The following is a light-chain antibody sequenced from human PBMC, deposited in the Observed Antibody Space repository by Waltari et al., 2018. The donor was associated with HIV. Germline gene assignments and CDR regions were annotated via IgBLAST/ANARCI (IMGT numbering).Light chain of an antibody. Sequence: QSAMTQPPSASGTPGQRVTIPCFGSSSNIGRNSVNWYRQLPGTAPKLLIYDNNQWPAGVPDRFSGSKSGSSASLAISGLQSGDEADYYCVAWDDSLKAVVFGGGTRLTVL. V-gene: IGLV1-44*01. CDR1: SSNIGRNS. CDR3: VAWDDSLKAVV. CDR2: DNN. J-gene: IGLJ2*01.